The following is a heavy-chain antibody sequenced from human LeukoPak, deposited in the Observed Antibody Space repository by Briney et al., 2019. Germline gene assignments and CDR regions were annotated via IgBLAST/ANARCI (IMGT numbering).Heavy chain of an antibody. J-gene: IGHJ3*02. D-gene: IGHD2-15*01. CDR1: GYTFTSYG. Sequence: ASVKVSCKASGYTFTSYGISWVRQAPGQGLEWMGWISAYNGNTNYAQKLQGRDTVTTDTSTSTAYMELRSLRSDDTAVYYCARDGCSGGSCYGEALEYAFDIWGQGTMVTVSS. V-gene: IGHV1-18*01. CDR3: ARDGCSGGSCYGEALEYAFDI. CDR2: ISAYNGNT.